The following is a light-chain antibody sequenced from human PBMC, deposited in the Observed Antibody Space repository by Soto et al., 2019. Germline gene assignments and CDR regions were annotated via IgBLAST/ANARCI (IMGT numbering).Light chain of an antibody. CDR3: HQYYDTPGT. V-gene: IGKV4-1*01. J-gene: IGKJ2*02. Sequence: DIVMTQSPDSLAVSLGERATINCRSSQSVFYNSNNKNYLAWYQQKPGQPPKLLIYWASTRESGVPDRFSGSGSGTEITLTITSLHAEDVAVYYCHQYYDTPGTFGQGTKLEIK. CDR1: QSVFYNSNNKNY. CDR2: WAS.